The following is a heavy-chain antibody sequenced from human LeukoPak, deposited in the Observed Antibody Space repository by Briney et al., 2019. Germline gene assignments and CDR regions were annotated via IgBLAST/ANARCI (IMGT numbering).Heavy chain of an antibody. Sequence: GGSLRLSYAASGFTFSSYAMSWVRQAPGKGLEWVSAISGSGGSTYYADSVKGRFTISRDNSKNTLCLQMNSLRADDTAVYYCAKSGRTSCSTSCYYFDYWGQGTLVTVSS. CDR3: AKSGRTSCSTSCYYFDY. J-gene: IGHJ4*02. CDR1: GFTFSSYA. CDR2: ISGSGGST. D-gene: IGHD2-2*01. V-gene: IGHV3-23*01.